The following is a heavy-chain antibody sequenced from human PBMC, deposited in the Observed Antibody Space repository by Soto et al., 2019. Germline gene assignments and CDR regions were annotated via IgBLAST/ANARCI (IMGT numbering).Heavy chain of an antibody. CDR3: ARDSSGPGYSYGKFDY. CDR1: GVSVSTGGYF. CDR2: IYYSGMT. V-gene: IGHV4-31*03. J-gene: IGHJ4*02. Sequence: SETLSLTCTVSGVSVSTGGYFWTWIRQHPGKGLEWIGNIYYSGMTYYNPSLRGRVSISLDPSESQFSLKLNSVTAADTAVYYCARDSSGPGYSYGKFDYWGQGALVTVYS. D-gene: IGHD5-18*01.